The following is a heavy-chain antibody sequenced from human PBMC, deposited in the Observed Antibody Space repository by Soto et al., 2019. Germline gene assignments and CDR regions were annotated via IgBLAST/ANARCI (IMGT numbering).Heavy chain of an antibody. Sequence: GGSLRLSCAPSGFTFSNYWMTWVRQAPGKGPEWVANIKEDGSEKHYVDSVKGRFTISRDNAKNSLYLQMNSLRVEDTSVYCCSRDVVVGAKALNYWGQGALVTVSS. D-gene: IGHD2-15*01. CDR2: IKEDGSEK. J-gene: IGHJ4*02. V-gene: IGHV3-7*01. CDR1: GFTFSNYW. CDR3: SRDVVVGAKALNY.